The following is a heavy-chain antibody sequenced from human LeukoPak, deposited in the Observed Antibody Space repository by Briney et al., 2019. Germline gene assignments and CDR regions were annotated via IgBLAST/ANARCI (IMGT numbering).Heavy chain of an antibody. CDR1: GYTFTSYG. CDR2: ISAYNGNT. Sequence: GASVKVSCKASGYTFTSYGISWVRQAPGQGLERMGWISAYNGNTNYAQKLQGRVTMTTDTSTSTAYMELRSLRSDDTAVYYCARVPDLEYDHCSSTSCFPGDAFDIWGQGTMVTVSS. V-gene: IGHV1-18*01. D-gene: IGHD2-2*01. CDR3: ARVPDLEYDHCSSTSCFPGDAFDI. J-gene: IGHJ3*02.